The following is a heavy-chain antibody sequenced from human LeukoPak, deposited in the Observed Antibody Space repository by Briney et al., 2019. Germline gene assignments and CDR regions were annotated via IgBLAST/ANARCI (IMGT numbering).Heavy chain of an antibody. J-gene: IGHJ4*02. CDR1: GGSISTYY. V-gene: IGHV4-59*01. CDR2: IYHSGST. CDR3: ARSGNLFDY. Sequence: PSETLSLTCTVSGGSISTYYWSWIRQPPGKGLEWIGYIYHSGSTNYNPSLKSRVTISVDTSKNQFSLKLSSLTAADTAVYYCARSGNLFDYWGQGTLVTVSS. D-gene: IGHD4-23*01.